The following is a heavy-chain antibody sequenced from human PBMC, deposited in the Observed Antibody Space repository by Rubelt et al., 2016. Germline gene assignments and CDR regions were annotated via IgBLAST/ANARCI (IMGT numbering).Heavy chain of an antibody. CDR1: GGTFSSYA. J-gene: IGHJ4*02. Sequence: QVQLVQSGAEVKKPGASVKVSCKASGGTFSSYAISWVRQSPGQGHEWMGGFNPTFVPAKYGQKCQGRVSVTTDESTTTASMELSSLRSEDTAVYYCARDMDFWSSDFDYWGQGTLVTVSS. D-gene: IGHD3-3*01. CDR3: ARDMDFWSSDFDY. CDR2: FNPTFVPA. V-gene: IGHV1-69*05.